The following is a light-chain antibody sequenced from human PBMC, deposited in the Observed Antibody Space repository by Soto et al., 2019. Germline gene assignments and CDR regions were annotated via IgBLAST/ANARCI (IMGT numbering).Light chain of an antibody. J-gene: IGKJ5*01. CDR3: QQYDNLPIT. CDR2: DAS. Sequence: AIQLTQSPSSLSASVGDRVTITCRASQGISSALAWYQQKPGKAPKLLIYDASSLESGVPSRFSGSGSGTYFTLTISSLQPEDITTYYCQQYDNLPITFGQGTRLEIK. V-gene: IGKV1D-13*01. CDR1: QGISSA.